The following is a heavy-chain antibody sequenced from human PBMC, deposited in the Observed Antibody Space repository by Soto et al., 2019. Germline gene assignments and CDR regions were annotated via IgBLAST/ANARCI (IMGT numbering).Heavy chain of an antibody. V-gene: IGHV3-23*01. J-gene: IGHJ4*02. CDR2: LSASGSST. CDR1: GFTFSTYA. Sequence: EVQLLESGGTLVQPGGSLRLSCAASGFTFSTYAMTWVRQAPGKGLEWVSALSASGSSTYYADSVKGRFTISRDNSKNTLNLQMNGLRVDDTAVYYCAKGRGGGTYFFDYWGQGTLVTVSS. CDR3: AKGRGGGTYFFDY. D-gene: IGHD2-21*01.